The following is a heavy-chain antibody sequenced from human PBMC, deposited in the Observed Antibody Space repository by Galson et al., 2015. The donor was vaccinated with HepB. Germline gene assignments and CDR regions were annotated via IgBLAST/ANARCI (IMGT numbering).Heavy chain of an antibody. Sequence: SLRLSCAASGFTFSSYSMNWVRQAPGKGLEWVSSISSSSSYIYYADSVKGRFTISRDNAKNSLYLQMNSLRAEDTAVYYCARDGRLNVAFDIWGQGTMVTVSS. CDR3: ARDGRLNVAFDI. CDR1: GFTFSSYS. CDR2: ISSSSSYI. D-gene: IGHD3/OR15-3a*01. J-gene: IGHJ3*02. V-gene: IGHV3-21*01.